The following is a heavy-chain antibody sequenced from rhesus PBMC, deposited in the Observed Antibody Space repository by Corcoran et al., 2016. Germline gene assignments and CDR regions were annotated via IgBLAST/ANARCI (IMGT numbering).Heavy chain of an antibody. Sequence: EVQLVESGGGLAKPGGSLRLSCAASGFTFNNYTMHWVRQAPGKGLEWVSAISRGGSTYYADSVKGPFTISSDNSKNTVSLQMNSLRAEDTAVYSCTKDLESSYYGDYWGQGVLVTVSS. J-gene: IGHJ4*01. CDR1: GFTFNNYT. D-gene: IGHD3-16*01. CDR2: ISRGGST. CDR3: TKDLESSYYGDY. V-gene: IGHV3-103*01.